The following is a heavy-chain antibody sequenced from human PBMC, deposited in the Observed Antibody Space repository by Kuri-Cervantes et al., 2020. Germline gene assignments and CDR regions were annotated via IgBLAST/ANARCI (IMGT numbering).Heavy chain of an antibody. V-gene: IGHV5-51*01. J-gene: IGHJ4*02. CDR3: ARLEMATIDY. CDR2: IYPGDSDT. D-gene: IGHD5-24*01. CDR1: GYSSTSYW. Sequence: KVSCKGSGYSSTSYWIGWVRQMPGKGLEWMGIIYPGDSDTRYSPSFQGQVTISADKSISTAYLQWSSLKASDTAMYYCARLEMATIDYWGQGTLVTVSS.